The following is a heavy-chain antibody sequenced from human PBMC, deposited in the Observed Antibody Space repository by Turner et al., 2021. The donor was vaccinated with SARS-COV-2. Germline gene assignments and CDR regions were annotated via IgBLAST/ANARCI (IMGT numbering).Heavy chain of an antibody. CDR1: GFTVSSNY. CDR3: ARGYSIGWYQSGAFDI. J-gene: IGHJ3*02. CDR2: IYSGGST. V-gene: IGHV3-53*01. Sequence: EVPLVESGGGLIQPGGSLRLSCAASGFTVSSNYMSWVRQAPGKGLELVSVIYSGGSTYYADSVKGRFTISRDNSKNTLYLQMNSLRAEDTSVYYCARGYSIGWYQSGAFDIWGQGTMVTVSS. D-gene: IGHD6-19*01.